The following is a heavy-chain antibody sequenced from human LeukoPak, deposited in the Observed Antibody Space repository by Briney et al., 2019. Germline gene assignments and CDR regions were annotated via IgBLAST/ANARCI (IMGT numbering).Heavy chain of an antibody. CDR1: GFTFSSYG. Sequence: PGGSLRLSCAASGFTFSSYGMHWVRQAPGKGLEWVAVIWYDGSNKYYADSVKGRFTISRDNSKNTLYLQMNSLRAEDTAVYYCARDGPKWGYCSSTSCRAYFDYWGQGTLVTVSS. V-gene: IGHV3-33*01. D-gene: IGHD2-2*01. J-gene: IGHJ4*02. CDR3: ARDGPKWGYCSSTSCRAYFDY. CDR2: IWYDGSNK.